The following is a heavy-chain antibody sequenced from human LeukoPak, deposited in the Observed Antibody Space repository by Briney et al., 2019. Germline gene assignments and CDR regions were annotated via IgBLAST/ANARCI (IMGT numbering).Heavy chain of an antibody. Sequence: QRGGSLRLSCAASGLTFRSYHMNWVRQAPGKGLEWVSYISSSSTTIYYADSVKGRFTISRDNAQNSLYLQMNSLRDEDTAVYYCARVYGDYGPFLDYRGQGTLVTVSS. CDR2: ISSSSTTI. V-gene: IGHV3-48*02. CDR3: ARVYGDYGPFLDY. CDR1: GLTFRSYH. D-gene: IGHD4-17*01. J-gene: IGHJ4*02.